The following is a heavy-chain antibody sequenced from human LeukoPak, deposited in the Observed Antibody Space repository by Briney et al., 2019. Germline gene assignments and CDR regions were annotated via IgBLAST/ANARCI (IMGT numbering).Heavy chain of an antibody. V-gene: IGHV3-7*01. Sequence: GGSLRLSCAASGFTFSTYWMTWVRQAPGKGLEWVANIKQDGSAKYYVDSLRGRFSISRDNVKNSLFLQMNSLSAEDTAVYYCARCPYDSTGYYSVPSHLDYWGQGTLATVSS. J-gene: IGHJ4*02. CDR2: IKQDGSAK. CDR3: ARCPYDSTGYYSVPSHLDY. D-gene: IGHD3-22*01. CDR1: GFTFSTYW.